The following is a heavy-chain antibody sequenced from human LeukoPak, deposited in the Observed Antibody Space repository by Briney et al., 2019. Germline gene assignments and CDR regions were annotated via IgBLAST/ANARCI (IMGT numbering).Heavy chain of an antibody. CDR2: INPNSGGT. Sequence: ASVKVSCKASGYTFTGYYMHWVRQAPGQGLEWMGWINPNSGGTNYAQKFQGRVTMTRDTSIGTAYMELSRLRSDDTAVYYCARESGRPGYYFDYWGQGTLVTVSS. D-gene: IGHD2-8*02. V-gene: IGHV1-2*02. CDR3: ARESGRPGYYFDY. J-gene: IGHJ4*02. CDR1: GYTFTGYY.